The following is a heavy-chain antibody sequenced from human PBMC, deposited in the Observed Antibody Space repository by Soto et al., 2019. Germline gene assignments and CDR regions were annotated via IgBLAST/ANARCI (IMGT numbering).Heavy chain of an antibody. CDR1: GGTFSSDA. CDR2: IIPIFGTA. CDR3: ASTNYDILTGRAREGSYYGMDV. D-gene: IGHD3-9*01. J-gene: IGHJ6*02. V-gene: IGHV1-69*13. Sequence: SVKRSCKGSGGTFSSDASSWVRQAPGQGLEWMGGIIPIFGTANYAQKFQGRVTITADESTSTAYMELSSLRSEDTAVYYCASTNYDILTGRAREGSYYGMDVWGQGTTVTVSS.